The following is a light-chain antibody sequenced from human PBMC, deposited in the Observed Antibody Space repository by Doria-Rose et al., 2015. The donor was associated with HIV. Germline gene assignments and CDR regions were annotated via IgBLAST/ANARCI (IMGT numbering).Light chain of an antibody. J-gene: IGKJ1*01. Sequence: TQSPGTLSLSPRERATLPCRASQRFSSTYLVWYQQKPGQAPSLLIYDGSTRATGIPDRFSASGSGTDFTLTINRLEPEDFALYYCHQYGTSWTFGQGTKVEI. CDR1: QRFSSTY. V-gene: IGKV3-20*01. CDR3: HQYGTSWT. CDR2: DGS.